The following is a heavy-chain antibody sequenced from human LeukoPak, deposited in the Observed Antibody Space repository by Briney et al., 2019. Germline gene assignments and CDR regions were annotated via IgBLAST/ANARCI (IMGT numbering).Heavy chain of an antibody. D-gene: IGHD5-12*01. V-gene: IGHV1-46*01. CDR1: GYTFTSYY. CDR3: ARPRGYSGYDWPRELVPLGY. CDR2: INPSGGST. Sequence: ASVKVSCKASGYTFTSYYMHWVRQAPGQGLEWMGIINPSGGSTSYAQKFQGRVTMTRDTSTSTVYMELSSLRSEDTAVYYCARPRGYSGYDWPRELVPLGYWGQGTLVTVSS. J-gene: IGHJ4*02.